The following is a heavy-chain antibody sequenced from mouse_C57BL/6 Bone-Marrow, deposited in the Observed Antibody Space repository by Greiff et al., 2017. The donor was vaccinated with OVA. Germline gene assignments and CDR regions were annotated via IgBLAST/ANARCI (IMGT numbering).Heavy chain of an antibody. Sequence: QVQLKESGAELVKPGASVKLSCKASAYTFTSYWMQWVKQRPGQGLEWIGEIDPSDSYTNYNQKFKGKATLTVDTSSSTAYMQLSSLTSEDSAVYYCADLRGYFDVWGTGTTVTVSS. D-gene: IGHD5-1*01. CDR3: ADLRGYFDV. V-gene: IGHV1-50*01. CDR2: IDPSDSYT. CDR1: AYTFTSYW. J-gene: IGHJ1*03.